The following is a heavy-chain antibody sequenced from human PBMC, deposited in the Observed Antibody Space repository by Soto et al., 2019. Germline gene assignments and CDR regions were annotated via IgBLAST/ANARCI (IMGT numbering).Heavy chain of an antibody. V-gene: IGHV1-18*01. Sequence: QVQLVQSGAEVKKPGASVKVSCKASGYTFTSYGISWVRQAPGQGLEWMGWISAYKGNTNYAQKLQGRVTMTTDTSTSTAYMELRSLRSDDTAVYYCARSLWKQLDPDDAFDIWGQGTMVTVSS. CDR3: ARSLWKQLDPDDAFDI. CDR2: ISAYKGNT. D-gene: IGHD6-13*01. J-gene: IGHJ3*02. CDR1: GYTFTSYG.